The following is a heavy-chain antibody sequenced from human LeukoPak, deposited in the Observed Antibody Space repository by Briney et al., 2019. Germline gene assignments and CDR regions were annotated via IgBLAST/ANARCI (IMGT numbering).Heavy chain of an antibody. CDR1: GYTFTGYY. CDR3: ARDRGLRSLYYYVDV. D-gene: IGHD4-17*01. CDR2: INPNSGGT. Sequence: ASVKVSCKASGYTFTGYYMHWVRQAPGQGLEWMGWINPNSGGTNYAQKFQGRVTMTRDTSISTAYMELSRLRSDDTAVYYCARDRGLRSLYYYVDVWGKGTTVTVSS. J-gene: IGHJ6*03. V-gene: IGHV1-2*02.